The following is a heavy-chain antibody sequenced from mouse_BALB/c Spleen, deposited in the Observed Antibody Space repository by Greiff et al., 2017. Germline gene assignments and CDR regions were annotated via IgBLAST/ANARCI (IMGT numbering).Heavy chain of an antibody. CDR3: ARGDYYGSSYCAMDY. D-gene: IGHD1-1*01. V-gene: IGHV5-6-5*01. J-gene: IGHJ4*01. Sequence: EVKVVESGGGLVKPGGSLKLSCAASGFTFSSYAMSWVRQTPEKRLEWVASISSGGSTYYPDSVKGRFTISRDNARNILYLQMSSLRSEDTAMYYCARGDYYGSSYCAMDYWGQGTSVTVSS. CDR2: ISSGGST. CDR1: GFTFSSYA.